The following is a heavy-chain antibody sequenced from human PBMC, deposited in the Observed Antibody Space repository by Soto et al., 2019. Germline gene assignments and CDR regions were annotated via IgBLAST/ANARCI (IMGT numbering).Heavy chain of an antibody. Sequence: QVQLVESGGGVVQPGRSLRLSCAVSGFTVSTYGMHWVRQAPGKGLEWVAVISRDGGTKYYADSVKGRFTISRDNSRNTLFLEMNSLRGDDMAVYYCTSEVASGYWGQGTQVTVSS. CDR2: ISRDGGTK. CDR3: TSEVASGY. CDR1: GFTVSTYG. D-gene: IGHD3-10*01. V-gene: IGHV3-30*03. J-gene: IGHJ4*02.